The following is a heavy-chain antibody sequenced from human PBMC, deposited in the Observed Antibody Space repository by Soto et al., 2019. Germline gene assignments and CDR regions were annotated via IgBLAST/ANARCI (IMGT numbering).Heavy chain of an antibody. V-gene: IGHV4-59*08. CDR3: ARHLWVGSSSYRVAFDI. D-gene: IGHD6-13*01. CDR2: IYYSGST. J-gene: IGHJ3*02. CDR1: GDSISNYY. Sequence: QVQLQESGPGLVKPSETLSLTCTVSGDSISNYYWSWIRQPPGKGLEWIGYIYYSGSTNYNPSLNSRISISVDTSKNQFSLKLSSVTAADTAVYYCARHLWVGSSSYRVAFDIWGQGTMVTVSS.